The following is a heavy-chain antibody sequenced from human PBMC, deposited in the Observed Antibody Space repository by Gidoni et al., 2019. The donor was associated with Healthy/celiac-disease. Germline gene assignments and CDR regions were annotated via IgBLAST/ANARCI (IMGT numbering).Heavy chain of an antibody. CDR3: ARGGYYYGSGAGY. Sequence: QVQLLESGGGVVQPGRSLRLSSSAYGFTFSSYGMHWVRQAPGKGLEWVAVIWYDGSKKYYEDSVKGRFTISRDNSKNTLYLQMNSLRAEDTAVYYCARGGYYYGSGAGYWGQGTLVTVSS. CDR1: GFTFSSYG. V-gene: IGHV3-33*01. CDR2: IWYDGSKK. J-gene: IGHJ4*02. D-gene: IGHD3-10*01.